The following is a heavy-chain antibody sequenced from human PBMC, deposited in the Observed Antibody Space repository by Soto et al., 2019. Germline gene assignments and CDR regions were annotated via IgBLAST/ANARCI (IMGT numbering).Heavy chain of an antibody. V-gene: IGHV3-30*03. CDR2: ISYDGSNK. Sequence: SGGSLRRSCAASGFSFSNYEMHWVRQAPGKGLEWVAVISYDGSNKYYADSVKGQFTISRDNSKNTLYLQMNSLRAEDTAVYYCASSIAAADYYYYGMDVSGQVPTCTFS. J-gene: IGHJ6*02. D-gene: IGHD6-13*01. CDR3: ASSIAAADYYYYGMDV. CDR1: GFSFSNYE.